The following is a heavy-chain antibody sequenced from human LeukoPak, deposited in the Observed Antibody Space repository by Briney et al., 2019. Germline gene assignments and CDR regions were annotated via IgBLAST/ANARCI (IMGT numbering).Heavy chain of an antibody. CDR2: IKQDGSEK. J-gene: IGHJ1*01. D-gene: IGHD6-6*01. Sequence: GGSLRLSCAASGFTFSSYWMSWVRQAPGKGLEWVANIKQDGSEKYYVDSVKGRFTISRDNAKNSLYLQMNSLRAEDTAVYYCARDAADRIAARPGYFQHWGQGTLVTVSS. CDR3: ARDAADRIAARPGYFQH. CDR1: GFTFSSYW. V-gene: IGHV3-7*01.